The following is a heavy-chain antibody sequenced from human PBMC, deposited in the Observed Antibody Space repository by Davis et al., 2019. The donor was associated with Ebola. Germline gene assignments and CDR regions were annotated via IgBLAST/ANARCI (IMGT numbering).Heavy chain of an antibody. CDR2: IKSKTDGGTT. CDR3: TTRLGNYLTRADEY. J-gene: IGHJ4*02. V-gene: IGHV3-15*01. CDR1: GFTFSNAW. D-gene: IGHD3-10*01. Sequence: GESLKISCAASGFTFSNAWMSWVRQAPGKGLEWVGRIKSKTDGGTTDYAAPVKGRFTLSRDDSKNTMYRQMNSLKTEDTAVYYCTTRLGNYLTRADEYWGQGTLVTVSS.